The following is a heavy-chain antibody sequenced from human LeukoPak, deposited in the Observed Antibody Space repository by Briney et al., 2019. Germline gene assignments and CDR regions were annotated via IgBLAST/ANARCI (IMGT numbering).Heavy chain of an antibody. CDR3: AKRKGVWGNYFDP. V-gene: IGHV4-34*01. CDR2: INHNGST. J-gene: IGHJ5*02. CDR1: GGSFSGYY. Sequence: SSETLSLTCAVYGGSFSGYYWSWIRQPPGKGLEWIGEINHNGSTNYNPSLKSRVTISVDTSKNQFSLKLSSVTAADTSLYFCAKRKGVWGNYFDPWGQGTLVTVSS. D-gene: IGHD3-16*01.